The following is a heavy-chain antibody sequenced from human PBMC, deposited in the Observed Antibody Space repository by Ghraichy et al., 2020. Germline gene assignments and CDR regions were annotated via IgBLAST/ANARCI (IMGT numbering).Heavy chain of an antibody. J-gene: IGHJ5*02. CDR1: GGSISSYY. Sequence: SQTLSLTCTVSGGSISSYYWSWIRQPPGKGLEWIGYIYYSGSTNYNPSLKSRVTISVDTSKNQFSLKLSSVTTADTAVYYCARDDYGDYGGNWFDPWGQGTLVTVSS. CDR2: IYYSGST. V-gene: IGHV4-59*01. CDR3: ARDDYGDYGGNWFDP. D-gene: IGHD4-17*01.